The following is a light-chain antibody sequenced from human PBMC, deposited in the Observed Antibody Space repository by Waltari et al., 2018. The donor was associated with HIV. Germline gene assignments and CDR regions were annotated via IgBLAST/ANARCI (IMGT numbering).Light chain of an antibody. V-gene: IGLV3-1*01. Sequence: QDLTHPPSVSASAGQAASNSCPGHNLGHHYAYWYQQKPGQSPVLVIYVDTKRPSGIPERFSGSNSGNTATLTISGTQAMDEADYYCQAWDSNTGVFGGGTKLTVL. CDR2: VDT. J-gene: IGLJ2*01. CDR3: QAWDSNTGV. CDR1: NLGHHY.